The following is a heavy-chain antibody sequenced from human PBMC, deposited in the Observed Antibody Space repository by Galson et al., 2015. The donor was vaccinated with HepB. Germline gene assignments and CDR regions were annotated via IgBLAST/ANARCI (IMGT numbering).Heavy chain of an antibody. CDR2: IVVGSGNT. D-gene: IGHD2-15*01. CDR3: AARGTYCTGGSCYNV. Sequence: SVKVSCKASGFTFTSSAMQWVRQARGQRLEWIGWIVVGSGNTNYAQKFHERVTITRDMSTSTAYMELSSLRSEDTAVYYCAARGTYCTGGSCYNVWGQGTLVTVSS. J-gene: IGHJ4*02. V-gene: IGHV1-58*02. CDR1: GFTFTSSA.